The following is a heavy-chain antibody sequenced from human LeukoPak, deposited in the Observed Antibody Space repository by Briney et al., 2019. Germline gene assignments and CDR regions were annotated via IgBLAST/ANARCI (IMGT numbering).Heavy chain of an antibody. Sequence: PSETLSLTCTVSGGSISSYYWSWIRQPPGKGLEWIGYIYYSGSTNYNPSLKSRVTISVDTSKNQFSLKLSSVTAADTAVYYCARVGRYSYGSPIGYWGQGTLVTVSS. CDR2: IYYSGST. J-gene: IGHJ4*02. CDR3: ARVGRYSYGSPIGY. CDR1: GGSISSYY. V-gene: IGHV4-59*08. D-gene: IGHD5-18*01.